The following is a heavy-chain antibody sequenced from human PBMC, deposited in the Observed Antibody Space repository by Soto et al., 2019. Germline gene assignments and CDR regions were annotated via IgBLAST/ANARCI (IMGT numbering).Heavy chain of an antibody. CDR3: ARDRIQLWPYPLYGMDV. CDR1: GGSISSGDYY. CDR2: IYYSGST. V-gene: IGHV4-30-4*01. Sequence: QVQLQESGPGLVKPSQTLSLTCTVSGGSISSGDYYWSWIRQPPGKGLEWIGYIYYSGSTYYNPSLKSRVTISVVTSKNQFSLKLSSVTAADTAVYYCARDRIQLWPYPLYGMDVWGQGTTVTVSS. J-gene: IGHJ6*02. D-gene: IGHD5-18*01.